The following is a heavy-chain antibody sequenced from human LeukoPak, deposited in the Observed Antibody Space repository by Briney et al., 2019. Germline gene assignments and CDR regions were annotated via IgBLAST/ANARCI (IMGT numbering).Heavy chain of an antibody. D-gene: IGHD1-26*01. CDR1: GFTFDNYA. J-gene: IGHJ6*02. CDR3: AKDIGPLGIPAIGYYGLDV. CDR2: VTGDGDST. V-gene: IGHV3-43*02. Sequence: GGSLRLSCAASGFTFDNYAMVWVRHLPGKGLEWVSLVTGDGDSTFYADSVKGRSTISRDNRKTSLYLQMNSLRNEDTALYYCAKDIGPLGIPAIGYYGLDVWGQGTTVAVSS.